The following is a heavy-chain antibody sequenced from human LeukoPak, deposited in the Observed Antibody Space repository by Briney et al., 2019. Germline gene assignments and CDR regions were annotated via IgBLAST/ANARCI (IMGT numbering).Heavy chain of an antibody. D-gene: IGHD5-12*01. CDR2: ISTSGSYT. CDR3: AKEGYSGYYAFDI. Sequence: KPGGSLRLSCAASGFIFSDHYMSCIRQAPGKGLEWVSYISTSGSYTNYADSVKGRFTISRDNAKNSLYLQMNSLRADDTAMYYCAKEGYSGYYAFDIWGQGTMVTVSS. V-gene: IGHV3-11*05. J-gene: IGHJ3*02. CDR1: GFIFSDHY.